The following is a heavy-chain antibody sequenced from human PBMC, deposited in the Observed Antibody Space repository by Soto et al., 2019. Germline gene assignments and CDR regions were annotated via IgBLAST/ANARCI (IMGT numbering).Heavy chain of an antibody. CDR2: IIPVVGTT. CDR3: ARGLLYATTYFDY. Sequence: QVQLVQSGAEVKKPGSSVKVSCKASGDTFTTNSLNWVRQAPGQGLEWMGGIIPVVGTTKYAQKYQDRVTITGDKATNTAYLELSSLISDDTAVYYCARGLLYATTYFDYWGQGNPVTVSS. J-gene: IGHJ4*02. CDR1: GDTFTTNS. D-gene: IGHD2-8*01. V-gene: IGHV1-69*06.